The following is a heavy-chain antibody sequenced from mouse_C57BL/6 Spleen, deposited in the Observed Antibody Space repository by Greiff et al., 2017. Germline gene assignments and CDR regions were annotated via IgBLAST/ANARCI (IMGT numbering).Heavy chain of an antibody. D-gene: IGHD2-4*01. J-gene: IGHJ2*01. CDR3: ARLIYYDYDKALDY. CDR2: INPNNGGT. CDR1: GYTFTDYN. Sequence: EVQLQQSGPELVKPGASVKMSCKASGYTFTDYNMHWVKQSHGKSLEWIGYINPNNGGTSYNQKFKGKATLTVNKSSSTAYMELRSLTSEDSAVYYCARLIYYDYDKALDYWGQGTTLTVSS. V-gene: IGHV1-22*01.